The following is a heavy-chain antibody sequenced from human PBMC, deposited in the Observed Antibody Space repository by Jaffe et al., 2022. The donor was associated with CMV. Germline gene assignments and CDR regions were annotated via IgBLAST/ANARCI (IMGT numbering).Heavy chain of an antibody. V-gene: IGHV3-7*03. CDR2: IKQDGSEK. CDR3: ATYYGSGSYYPKIY. Sequence: EVQLVESGGGLVQPGGSLRLSCAASGFTFSSYWMSWVRQAPGKGLEWVANIKQDGSEKYYVDSVKGRFTISRDNAKNSLYLQMNSLRAEDTAVYYCATYYGSGSYYPKIYWGQGTLVTVSS. D-gene: IGHD3-10*01. J-gene: IGHJ4*02. CDR1: GFTFSSYW.